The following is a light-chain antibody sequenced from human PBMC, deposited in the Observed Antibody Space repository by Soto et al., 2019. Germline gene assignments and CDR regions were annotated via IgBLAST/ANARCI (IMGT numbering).Light chain of an antibody. J-gene: IGKJ1*01. CDR3: LQYGIPLWT. Sequence: EIALTQSPGTLSLSPGERATLSCRASQSVTANYSAWYQQKPGQAPRLLIYAASIGATGIPDRFSGSGSGTDLTLTISRLEPQDSEVYYCLQYGIPLWTFGQGTKVQIK. CDR1: QSVTANY. V-gene: IGKV3-20*01. CDR2: AAS.